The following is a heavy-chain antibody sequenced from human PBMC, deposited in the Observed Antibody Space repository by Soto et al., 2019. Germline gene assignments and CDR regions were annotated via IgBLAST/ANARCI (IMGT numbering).Heavy chain of an antibody. CDR3: ASRVDYSNYVRYFDY. Sequence: PSETLSLTCAVSSGSISSSNWWSWVRQPPGKGLEWIGEIYHSGSTNYNPSLKSRVTISVDKSKNQFSPKLSSVTAADTAVYYCASRVDYSNYVRYFDYWGQGTLVTVSS. CDR1: SGSISSSNW. V-gene: IGHV4-4*02. D-gene: IGHD4-4*01. CDR2: IYHSGST. J-gene: IGHJ4*02.